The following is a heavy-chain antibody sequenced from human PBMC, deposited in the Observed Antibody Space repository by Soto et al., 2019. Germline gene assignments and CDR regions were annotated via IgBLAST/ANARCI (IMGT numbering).Heavy chain of an antibody. CDR1: GGSFSDYS. D-gene: IGHD6-19*01. Sequence: SETLSLTCAVYGGSFSDYSWTWIRQPPGKGLEWIGEINHSGSTYYNPSLKSRVTISVDTSKNQFSLKLSSLRSEDTAVYYCARAVAVPADFDYWGQGTLVTVS. J-gene: IGHJ4*02. CDR3: ARAVAVPADFDY. V-gene: IGHV4-34*01. CDR2: INHSGST.